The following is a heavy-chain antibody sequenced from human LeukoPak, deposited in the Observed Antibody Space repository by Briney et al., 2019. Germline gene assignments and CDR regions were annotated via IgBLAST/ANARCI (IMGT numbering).Heavy chain of an antibody. D-gene: IGHD1-1*01. Sequence: ASVKVSCKASGYTFTSCAMNWVRQAPGQGLEWMGWINTNTGNPTYAQGFTGRFVFSLDTSVSTAYLQISSLKAEDTAVYYCASIHTNDAFDIWGQGTMVTVSS. CDR3: ASIHTNDAFDI. CDR2: INTNTGNP. J-gene: IGHJ3*02. CDR1: GYTFTSCA. V-gene: IGHV7-4-1*02.